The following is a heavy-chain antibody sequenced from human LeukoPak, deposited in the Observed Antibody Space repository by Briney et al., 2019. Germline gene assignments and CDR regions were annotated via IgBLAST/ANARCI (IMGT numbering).Heavy chain of an antibody. Sequence: GRSLRLSCVASGITFSASAMSWPRQTPGKGMEWVSAISDSGGDTDYADSVKGRFTISRDNSRNTLFLQMDSLRAEDTAVYYCGKLSGSTGTSSRVLHFWGQGTLVTVSA. CDR3: GKLSGSTGTSSRVLHF. D-gene: IGHD1-1*01. CDR1: GITFSASA. V-gene: IGHV3-23*01. CDR2: ISDSGGDT. J-gene: IGHJ4*02.